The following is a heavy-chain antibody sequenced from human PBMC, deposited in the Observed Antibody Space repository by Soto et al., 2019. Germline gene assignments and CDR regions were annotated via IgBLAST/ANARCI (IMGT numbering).Heavy chain of an antibody. J-gene: IGHJ4*02. CDR3: ARTSPVAGGFDY. CDR1: GGSISGYY. CDR2: IYYST. Sequence: SETLSLTCTVSGGSISGYYWSWIRQPPGKGLEWIGYIYYSTNYNPSLKSRVTISVATSKHQSSLKLTSVTAADTAVYYCARTSPVAGGFDYWGQGTLVTVSS. D-gene: IGHD6-19*01. V-gene: IGHV4-59*01.